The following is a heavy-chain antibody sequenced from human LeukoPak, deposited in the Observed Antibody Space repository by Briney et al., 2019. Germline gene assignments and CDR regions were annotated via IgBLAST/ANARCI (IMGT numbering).Heavy chain of an antibody. Sequence: PGGSLRLSSAASGFTCSNFAMNWVRQAPGKGLEWVSGTSGSGGSTYYADSVKGRFTISRDNPKNTLYLQMDSLRAEDTAIYYCAKGVQLGGYYFDYWGQGTLVTVSS. CDR3: AKGVQLGGYYFDY. D-gene: IGHD1-1*01. CDR1: GFTCSNFA. V-gene: IGHV3-23*01. J-gene: IGHJ4*02. CDR2: TSGSGGST.